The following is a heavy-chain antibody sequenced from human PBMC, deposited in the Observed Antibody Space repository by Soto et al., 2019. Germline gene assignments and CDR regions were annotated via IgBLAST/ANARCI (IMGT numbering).Heavy chain of an antibody. Sequence: EVQVLESGGGLVQPGGSLRLSCAASGFTFSSYAMSWVRQAPGHGLEWVSAISGSGSNPYYADSVKGRFTCSRDNSKNTLYLQMNSLRAEDAALYYCAKTASMTIRAGFDQLGQGTLVTVSS. CDR3: AKTASMTIRAGFDQ. D-gene: IGHD4-17*01. V-gene: IGHV3-23*01. J-gene: IGHJ4*02. CDR1: GFTFSSYA. CDR2: ISGSGSNP.